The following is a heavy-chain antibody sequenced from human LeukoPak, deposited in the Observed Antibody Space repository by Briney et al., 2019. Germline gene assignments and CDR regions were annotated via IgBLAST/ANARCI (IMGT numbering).Heavy chain of an antibody. J-gene: IGHJ4*02. Sequence: ASVKVSRKASGYTLSSYVINWVRQAPGQGLEWMGRISPYNGNTNYAQKLQGRVTMTTDTSTSTAYMELRSLRSDDTAVYYCARDLYAGVLTYWGQGTLVTVSS. V-gene: IGHV1-18*01. CDR1: GYTLSSYV. D-gene: IGHD2-21*02. CDR2: ISPYNGNT. CDR3: ARDLYAGVLTY.